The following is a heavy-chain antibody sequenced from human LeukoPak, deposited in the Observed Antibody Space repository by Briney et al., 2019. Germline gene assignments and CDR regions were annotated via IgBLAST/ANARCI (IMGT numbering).Heavy chain of an antibody. V-gene: IGHV1-18*01. D-gene: IGHD3-10*01. CDR1: GYTFTSYG. Sequence: GASVKVSCKASGYTFTSYGICWVRQAPGQGLEWMGWISAYNGNTNYAQKLQGRVTMTTDTSTSTAYMELRSLRSDDTAVYYCARERVGYYGSGSYLDYWGQGTLVTVSS. CDR3: ARERVGYYGSGSYLDY. J-gene: IGHJ4*02. CDR2: ISAYNGNT.